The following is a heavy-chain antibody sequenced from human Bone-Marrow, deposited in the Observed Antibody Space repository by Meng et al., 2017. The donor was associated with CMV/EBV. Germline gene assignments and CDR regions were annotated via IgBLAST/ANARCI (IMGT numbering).Heavy chain of an antibody. Sequence: ASVKVSCKASGYTFTGYYMHWVRQAPGQGLEWMGWINPNSGGTNYAQKFQGRVTMTRGTSISTAYMELSRLRSDDTAVYYCARASRGYSYGTVAYPDYWGQGTLVTVSS. J-gene: IGHJ4*02. V-gene: IGHV1-2*02. CDR2: INPNSGGT. CDR3: ARASRGYSYGTVAYPDY. D-gene: IGHD5-18*01. CDR1: GYTFTGYY.